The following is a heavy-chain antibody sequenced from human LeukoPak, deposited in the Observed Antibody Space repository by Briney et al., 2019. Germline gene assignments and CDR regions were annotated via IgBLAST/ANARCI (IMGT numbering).Heavy chain of an antibody. J-gene: IGHJ4*02. CDR1: GFTFSNYW. D-gene: IGHD6-13*01. V-gene: IGHV3-7*04. CDR3: ARGRRRIAAAGATPPAPYFDY. CDR2: IKQDGSEK. Sequence: GGSLRLSCAASGFTFSNYWMSWVRQAPGKGLEWVANIKQDGSEKYYVDSVKGRFTISRDNAKNSLYLQMNSLRAEDTAVYYCARGRRRIAAAGATPPAPYFDYWGQGTLVTVSS.